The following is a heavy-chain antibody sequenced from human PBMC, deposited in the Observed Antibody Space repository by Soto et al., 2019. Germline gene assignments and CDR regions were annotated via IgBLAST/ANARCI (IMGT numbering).Heavy chain of an antibody. CDR1: GFTFSSYW. V-gene: IGHV3-7*01. CDR3: AREGYYGSGSYSHAGYYYYYMDV. Sequence: GGSLRLSCAASGFTFSSYWMSWVRQAPGKGLEWVANIKQDGSEKYYVDSVKGRFTISRDNAKNSLYLQMNSLRAEETAVYYCAREGYYGSGSYSHAGYYYYYMDVWGKGTTVTVSS. CDR2: IKQDGSEK. J-gene: IGHJ6*03. D-gene: IGHD3-10*01.